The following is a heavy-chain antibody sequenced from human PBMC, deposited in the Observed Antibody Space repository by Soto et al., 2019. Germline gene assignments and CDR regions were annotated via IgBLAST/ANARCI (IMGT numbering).Heavy chain of an antibody. J-gene: IGHJ4*02. CDR1: GFTFNAYG. Sequence: QVQLVESGGGVVQPGRSLRLSCAASGFTFNAYGMHWVRQAPGKGLEWVAVISYDGNNQYYADSVKGRFTISRDNSKNTIYLQIHSLRVEDTAVYYCAKTRYDYIWGSYRYAPLLHYWAQGTLVPVSS. V-gene: IGHV3-30*18. D-gene: IGHD3-16*02. CDR3: AKTRYDYIWGSYRYAPLLHY. CDR2: ISYDGNNQ.